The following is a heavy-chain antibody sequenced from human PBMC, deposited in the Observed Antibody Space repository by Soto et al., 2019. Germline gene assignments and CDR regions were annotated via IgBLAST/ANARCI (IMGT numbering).Heavy chain of an antibody. V-gene: IGHV4-39*07. J-gene: IGHJ6*02. Sequence: PSETLSLTCTVPGGSISNTYYYWGWIRQPPGKGLEWIGSIYYSGRTYYIPSLKSRVTISVDTSKNQFSLKLSSVTAADTAVYYGARVVGGYYYGMDVWAQGTKVTVSS. D-gene: IGHD2-2*01. CDR1: GGSISNTYYY. CDR3: ARVVGGYYYGMDV. CDR2: IYYSGRT.